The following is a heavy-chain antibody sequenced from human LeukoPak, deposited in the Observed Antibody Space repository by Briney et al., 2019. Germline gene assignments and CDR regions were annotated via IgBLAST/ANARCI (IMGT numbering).Heavy chain of an antibody. CDR3: ARDSSSWNNWFDP. V-gene: IGHV3-21*01. D-gene: IGHD6-13*01. J-gene: IGHJ5*02. CDR1: GFTFSSYS. Sequence: GGSLRLSCAASGFTFSSYSMNWVRQAPGKGLEWVSSISSSSSYIYYAGSVKGRFTISRDNAKNSLYLQMNSLRAEDTAVYYCARDSSSWNNWFDPWGQGTLVTVSS. CDR2: ISSSSSYI.